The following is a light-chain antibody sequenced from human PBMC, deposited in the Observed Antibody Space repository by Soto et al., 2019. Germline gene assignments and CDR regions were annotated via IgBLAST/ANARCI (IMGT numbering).Light chain of an antibody. V-gene: IGLV3-21*02. Sequence: SYELTQSPSVSVAPGQTARITCGGNNIGSKSVHWYQQKPGQAPVAVVYDDSDRPSGIPERFSGSNPGNKATLTISRVEAGDEADFYCQVWDSRSEHWVFGGGTKLTVL. J-gene: IGLJ3*02. CDR1: NIGSKS. CDR2: DDS. CDR3: QVWDSRSEHWV.